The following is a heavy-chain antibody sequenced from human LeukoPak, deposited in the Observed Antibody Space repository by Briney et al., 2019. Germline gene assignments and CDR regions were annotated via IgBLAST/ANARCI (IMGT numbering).Heavy chain of an antibody. Sequence: GRSLRLSCAASGFTFSTYGMHWVRQAPGKGLEWVAVIWYDGGNKYYADPVKGRFTISRDNSVDTLYLQMNSLGAEDTAVYYCARERGYCSGNSCHYYFDYWGQGTLVTVSS. J-gene: IGHJ4*02. D-gene: IGHD2-15*01. CDR1: GFTFSTYG. V-gene: IGHV3-33*01. CDR3: ARERGYCSGNSCHYYFDY. CDR2: IWYDGGNK.